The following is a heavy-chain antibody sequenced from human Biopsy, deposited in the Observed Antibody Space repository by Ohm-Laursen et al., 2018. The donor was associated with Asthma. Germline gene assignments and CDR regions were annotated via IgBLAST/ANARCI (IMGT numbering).Heavy chain of an antibody. CDR2: VNGDGRST. J-gene: IGHJ5*02. Sequence: SLRLSCSASGFTFSSSWMHRVRQVPGKGLAWVSRVNGDGRSTSYADSVKGRFTISRDNAKNTLYLQMNSLRAEDTGLYYCARVSSYWAFDPWGQGTLVTVSS. D-gene: IGHD3-16*02. CDR1: GFTFSSSW. CDR3: ARVSSYWAFDP. V-gene: IGHV3-74*01.